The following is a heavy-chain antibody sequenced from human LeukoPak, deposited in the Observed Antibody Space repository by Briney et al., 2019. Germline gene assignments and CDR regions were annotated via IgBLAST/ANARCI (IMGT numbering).Heavy chain of an antibody. CDR2: IYYSGST. Sequence: PSETLSLTCTVSGASISSGGYYWSWIRQHPGKGLEWIGYIYYSGSTYYNPSLKSRVTISVDTSKNQFSLKLSSVTAADTAVYYCARERLIRTFDIWGQGTMVTVSS. V-gene: IGHV4-31*03. CDR1: GASISSGGYY. D-gene: IGHD3-22*01. CDR3: ARERLIRTFDI. J-gene: IGHJ3*02.